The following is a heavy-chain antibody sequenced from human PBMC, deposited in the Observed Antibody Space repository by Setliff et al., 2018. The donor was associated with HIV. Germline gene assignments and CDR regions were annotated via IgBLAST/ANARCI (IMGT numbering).Heavy chain of an antibody. CDR2: IYHGGTT. Sequence: PSETLSLTCAVSGYSISSGYYWAWIRQPPGKGLEWIGSIYHGGTTYYNPSLKSRGTIPEDTSKNQFSLSLSSVTAADTAVYYCVRDPPLTPTDADHPFDIWGQGTMVTVSS. CDR3: VRDPPLTPTDADHPFDI. J-gene: IGHJ3*02. CDR1: GYSISSGYY. V-gene: IGHV4-38-2*02. D-gene: IGHD2-21*02.